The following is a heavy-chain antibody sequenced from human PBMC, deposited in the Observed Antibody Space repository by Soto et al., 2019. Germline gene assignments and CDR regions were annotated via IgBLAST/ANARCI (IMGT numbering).Heavy chain of an antibody. CDR2: ISGSGGST. D-gene: IGHD1-26*01. CDR1: GFTFSSYP. V-gene: IGHV3-23*01. J-gene: IGHJ4*02. Sequence: EVQLLESGGGLVQPGGSLRLSCAASGFTFSSYPMSWVRQAPGKGLEWVSAISGSGGSTYYADSVKGRFTISRDNSKNTLYLQMNSLRAEDTAVYYCAKDHRRIVGATNNTDYWGQGTLVTVSS. CDR3: AKDHRRIVGATNNTDY.